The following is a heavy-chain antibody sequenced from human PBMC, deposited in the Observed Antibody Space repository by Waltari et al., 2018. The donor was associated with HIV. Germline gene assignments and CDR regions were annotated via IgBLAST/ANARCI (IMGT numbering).Heavy chain of an antibody. V-gene: IGHV3-74*01. CDR3: ARGKDCGGGTCDGYHYYGMDV. Sequence: EVQLVESGGGLVQPGGSLRLSCAASGFTFTTSWVHWVRQAPGKGLVGVSRINPDGTDTRDADSVKGRCTISRDNAKNTVYLQVNSLRGEDTSVYYCARGKDCGGGTCDGYHYYGMDVWGQGTTVTVSS. J-gene: IGHJ6*02. CDR1: GFTFTTSW. CDR2: INPDGTDT. D-gene: IGHD2-15*01.